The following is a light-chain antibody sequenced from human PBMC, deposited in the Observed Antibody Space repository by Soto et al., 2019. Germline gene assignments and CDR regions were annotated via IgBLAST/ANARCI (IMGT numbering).Light chain of an antibody. Sequence: EIVLTQSPGTLSLSPGERATLSCRASQSVRSNYLAWYQQKPGQAPRLLIYNSSTRATGIPDRFSGSGSGTHITLSISRLQTEDFPIYDGQQPRDLPQTFGQGTQVEI. J-gene: IGKJ1*01. CDR2: NSS. V-gene: IGKV3-20*01. CDR1: QSVRSNY. CDR3: QQPRDLPQT.